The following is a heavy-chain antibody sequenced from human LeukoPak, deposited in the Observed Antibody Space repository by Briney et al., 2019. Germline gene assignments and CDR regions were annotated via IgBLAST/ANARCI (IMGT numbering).Heavy chain of an antibody. CDR2: INPNSGGT. D-gene: IGHD6-13*01. Sequence: GASVKVSCKASGYTFTGYYMHWVRQAPGQGLEWMGWINPNSGGTNYAQKFQGRVTMTRDTSISTAYMELSRLRSDDTAVYYCARLQEQQLVAGNWFDPWGQGTLVTVSS. CDR3: ARLQEQQLVAGNWFDP. CDR1: GYTFTGYY. V-gene: IGHV1-2*02. J-gene: IGHJ5*02.